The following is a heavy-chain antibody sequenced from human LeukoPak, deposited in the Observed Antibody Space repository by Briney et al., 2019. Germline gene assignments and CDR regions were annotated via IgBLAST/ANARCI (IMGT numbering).Heavy chain of an antibody. CDR1: GFTFSDYW. CDR3: ARRGGCSSRRSLIDY. J-gene: IGHJ4*02. Sequence: GGSLRLSCTASGFTFSDYWMTCGRQAPGKGPESLANIKQDGSQRYYVDSVRGRFTISRDKAKTSLFLQMHGLRTEGTAVYQCARRGGCSSRRSLIDYWGQGTLVTVSS. D-gene: IGHD6-6*01. CDR2: IKQDGSQR. V-gene: IGHV3-7*01.